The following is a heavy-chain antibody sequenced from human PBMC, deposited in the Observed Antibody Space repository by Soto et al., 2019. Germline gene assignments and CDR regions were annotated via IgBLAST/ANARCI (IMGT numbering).Heavy chain of an antibody. CDR2: IYYSGST. V-gene: IGHV4-31*03. Sequence: SETLSLTCTFSGGSISSGGYYLSWIRQHPGKGLEWIGYIYYSGSTYYNPSLKSRVTISVDTSKNQFSLKLSSVTAADTAVYYCARERALSSSVPYYGMDVWGQGTTVTVSS. D-gene: IGHD6-6*01. CDR3: ARERALSSSVPYYGMDV. J-gene: IGHJ6*02. CDR1: GGSISSGGYY.